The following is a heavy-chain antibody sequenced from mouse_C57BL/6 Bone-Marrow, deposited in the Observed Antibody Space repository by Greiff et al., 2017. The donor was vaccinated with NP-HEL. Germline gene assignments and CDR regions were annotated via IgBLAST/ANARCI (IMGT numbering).Heavy chain of an antibody. J-gene: IGHJ2*01. D-gene: IGHD2-10*02. Sequence: EVQLQQSGPELVKPGASVKISCKASGYTFTDYYMNWVKQSHGKSLEWIGDINPNNGGTSYNQKFKGKATLTVDKSSSTAYMELRSLTSEDSAVYYCARGGPRGYWGQGTTLTVSS. V-gene: IGHV1-26*01. CDR1: GYTFTDYY. CDR3: ARGGPRGY. CDR2: INPNNGGT.